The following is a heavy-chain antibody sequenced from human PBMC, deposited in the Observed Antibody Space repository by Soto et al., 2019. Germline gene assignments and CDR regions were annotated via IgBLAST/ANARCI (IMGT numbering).Heavy chain of an antibody. V-gene: IGHV1-3*01. Sequence: GASVKVSCKASGYSFRSYGIQWVRQAPGQSLEWMGWINVDNGDTKYSQNFQDRVTIIRDTSASTVYMELSSLTTEDTAVYYCARVGLKYLRWFDPWGQGSLVTVSS. CDR3: ARVGLKYLRWFDP. CDR2: INVDNGDT. D-gene: IGHD6-6*01. CDR1: GYSFRSYG. J-gene: IGHJ5*02.